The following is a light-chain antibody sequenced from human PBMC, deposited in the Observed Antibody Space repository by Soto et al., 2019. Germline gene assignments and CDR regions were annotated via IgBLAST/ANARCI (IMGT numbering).Light chain of an antibody. V-gene: IGKV3-15*01. Sequence: EIVMTQSPATLSVSPGERATLSCRASQSVSSNLAWYQQKPGQTPRLLIYGASTGDTGIPARFSGSGSGTEFTLTISSLQSEDFADYYCLQYNNRPPYSFGQGTKLEIK. CDR3: LQYNNRPPYS. J-gene: IGKJ2*03. CDR1: QSVSSN. CDR2: GAS.